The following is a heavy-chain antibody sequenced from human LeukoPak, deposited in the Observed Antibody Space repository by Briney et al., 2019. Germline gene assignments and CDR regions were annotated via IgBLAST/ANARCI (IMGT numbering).Heavy chain of an antibody. J-gene: IGHJ4*02. CDR1: GGSISNYY. D-gene: IGHD3-16*01. CDR3: ARQPHPRGSFDY. Sequence: SETLSLTCTVSGGSISNYYWNWVRQPPGKGVEWIGYVYYSGSTNYNPSLKSRVTISVDTSKNQFSLKLISVTAADTAVYYCARQPHPRGSFDYWGQGTLVTVFS. CDR2: VYYSGST. V-gene: IGHV4-59*08.